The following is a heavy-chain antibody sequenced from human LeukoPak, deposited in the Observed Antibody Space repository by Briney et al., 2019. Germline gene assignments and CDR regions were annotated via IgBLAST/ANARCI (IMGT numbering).Heavy chain of an antibody. Sequence: SETLSLTCTVSGGSLSNKYWSWIRQPPGKGLEWIGYIYYSGSTNYNPSLKSRVTISVDTSKNQFSLKLSSVTAADTAVYYCARRIAAAGTDPYYYYYYMDVWGKGTTVTVSS. D-gene: IGHD6-13*01. J-gene: IGHJ6*03. CDR3: ARRIAAAGTDPYYYYYYMDV. V-gene: IGHV4-59*01. CDR2: IYYSGST. CDR1: GGSLSNKY.